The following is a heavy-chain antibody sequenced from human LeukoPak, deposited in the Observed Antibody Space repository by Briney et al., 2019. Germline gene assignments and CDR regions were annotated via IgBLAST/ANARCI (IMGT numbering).Heavy chain of an antibody. CDR2: FNSDGSST. D-gene: IGHD1-26*01. CDR1: GFTFSSYW. J-gene: IGHJ4*02. Sequence: GGSLRLSCAASGFTFSSYWMHWVRQAPGNGRVWVPRFNSDGSSTSYADSVKGRFTISRDNAKNSLYLQMHSLRAEDTAVYYCARAPLSGNSYSGSYYPDYWGQGTLVTVSS. CDR3: ARAPLSGNSYSGSYYPDY. V-gene: IGHV3-74*01.